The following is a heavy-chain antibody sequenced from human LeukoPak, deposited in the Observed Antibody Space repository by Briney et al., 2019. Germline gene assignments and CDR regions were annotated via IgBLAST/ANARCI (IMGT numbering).Heavy chain of an antibody. CDR2: INPNSGGT. D-gene: IGHD2-15*01. J-gene: IGHJ4*02. CDR1: GHTFTGYY. V-gene: IGHV1-2*02. CDR3: ARELGYCSGGSCFDFNDY. Sequence: ASVKVSCKASGHTFTGYYMHWVRQAPGQGLEWMGWINPNSGGTNYAQKFQGRVTMTRDTSISTAYMELSRLRSDDTAVYYCARELGYCSGGSCFDFNDYWGQGTLVTVSS.